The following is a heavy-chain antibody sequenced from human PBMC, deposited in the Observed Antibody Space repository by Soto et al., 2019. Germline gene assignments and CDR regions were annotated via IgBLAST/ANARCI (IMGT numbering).Heavy chain of an antibody. Sequence: GASVKVSCKASGYTFTSYYMHWVRQAPGQGLEWMGIINPSGGSTSYAQKFQGRVTMTRDTSTSAVYMELSSLRSEDTAVYYCARDLDLYCTNGVCPPRGYYYYYGMDVWGQGTTVTVSS. V-gene: IGHV1-46*01. J-gene: IGHJ6*02. CDR3: ARDLDLYCTNGVCPPRGYYYYYGMDV. CDR1: GYTFTSYY. CDR2: INPSGGST. D-gene: IGHD2-8*01.